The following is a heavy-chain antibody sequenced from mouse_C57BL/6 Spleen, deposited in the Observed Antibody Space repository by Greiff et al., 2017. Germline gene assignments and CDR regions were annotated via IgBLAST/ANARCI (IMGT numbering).Heavy chain of an antibody. CDR1: GFTFSSYA. D-gene: IGHD2-5*01. J-gene: IGHJ2*01. CDR3: TREAPYYSNYGYFDY. Sequence: EVKLMESGEGLVKPGGSLKLSCAASGFTFSSYAMSWVRQTPEKRLEWVAYLSSGGDYIYYADTVKGRFTISRDNARNTLYLQMSSLKSEDTAMYYCTREAPYYSNYGYFDYWGQGTTLTVSS. V-gene: IGHV5-9-1*02. CDR2: LSSGGDYI.